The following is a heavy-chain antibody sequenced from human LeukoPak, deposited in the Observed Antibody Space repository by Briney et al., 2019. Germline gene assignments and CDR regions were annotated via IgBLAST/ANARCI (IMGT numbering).Heavy chain of an antibody. CDR3: ARRPITGTTAIDY. Sequence: GGSLRLSCAASGFTFSSYSMNWVRQAPGKGLEWVSSISSSSSYIYYADSVKGRFTISRDNAKNSLYLQMNSLRAEDTAVYYCARRPITGTTAIDYWGQGTLVTVSS. CDR1: GFTFSSYS. D-gene: IGHD1-7*01. J-gene: IGHJ4*02. V-gene: IGHV3-21*01. CDR2: ISSSSSYI.